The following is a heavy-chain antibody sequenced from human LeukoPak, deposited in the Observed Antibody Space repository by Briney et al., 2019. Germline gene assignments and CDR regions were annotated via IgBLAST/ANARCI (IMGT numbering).Heavy chain of an antibody. CDR2: INVEGNYI. CDR3: ARDLTGPYDH. D-gene: IGHD3-22*01. V-gene: IGHV3-74*01. CDR1: GFTVSRYW. J-gene: IGHJ4*02. Sequence: VGSLRLSCAASGFTVSRYWMHWVRQAPGKGLVWVARINVEGNYIDYAESVVGRFTISRDSAMNTLYLQMNSVRAEDTAVYSCARDLTGPYDHWGQGTLVTVSS.